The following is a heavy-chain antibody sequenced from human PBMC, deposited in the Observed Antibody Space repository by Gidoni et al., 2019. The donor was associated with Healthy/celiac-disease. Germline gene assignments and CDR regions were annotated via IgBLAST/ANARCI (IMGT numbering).Heavy chain of an antibody. CDR3: ARTTIFGVVSTYYYGMDV. J-gene: IGHJ6*02. CDR2: INPNSGGT. D-gene: IGHD3-3*01. CDR1: GYTFTGYY. V-gene: IGHV1-2*04. Sequence: QVQLVQSGAEVKKPGASVKVSCKASGYTFTGYYMHWVRQAPGQGLEWMGWINPNSGGTNYAQKFQGWVTMTRDTSISTAYMELSRLRSDDTAVYYCARTTIFGVVSTYYYGMDVWGQGTTVTVSS.